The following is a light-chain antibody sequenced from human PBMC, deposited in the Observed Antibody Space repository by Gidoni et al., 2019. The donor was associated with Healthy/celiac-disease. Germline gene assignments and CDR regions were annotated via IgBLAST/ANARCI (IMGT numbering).Light chain of an antibody. J-gene: IGKJ2*01. Sequence: EIVLTQSPATLSLSPGERATLSCRASQSVSSYLACYQQKPGQAPRLLIYDASNRATVIPARFSGSGSGTDFTLTISSLEPEDFAVYYCQQRSNWPPRNTFGQGTKLEIK. CDR2: DAS. CDR3: QQRSNWPPRNT. V-gene: IGKV3-11*01. CDR1: QSVSSY.